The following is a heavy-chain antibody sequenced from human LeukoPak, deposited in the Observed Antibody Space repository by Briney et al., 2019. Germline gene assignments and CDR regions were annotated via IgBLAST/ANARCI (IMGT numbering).Heavy chain of an antibody. CDR2: IYYSGST. D-gene: IGHD4-17*01. CDR1: GGSISSYY. J-gene: IGHJ6*03. V-gene: IGHV4-59*12. CDR3: ARDPDGDYYYYYYYYMDV. Sequence: PSETLSLTCTVSGGSISSYYWSWIRQPPGKGLEWIGYIYYSGSTNYNPSLKSRVTISVDTSKNQFSLKLSSVTAADTAVYYCARDPDGDYYYYYYYYMDVWGKGTTVTVSS.